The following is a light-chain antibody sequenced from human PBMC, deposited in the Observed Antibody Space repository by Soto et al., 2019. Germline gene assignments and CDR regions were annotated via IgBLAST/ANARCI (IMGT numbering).Light chain of an antibody. J-gene: IGKJ1*01. CDR3: LKDINYPWT. CDR1: QSINNL. Sequence: DVQMTQSPSTLFATLGDRVTMTCRASQSINNLLAWYQQKPGKAPKFLIYDVSTLESGVPQRLSGSGSGTDLTLAISSLQPEDSATYYCLKDINYPWTCGQGTKVDI. V-gene: IGKV1-5*01. CDR2: DVS.